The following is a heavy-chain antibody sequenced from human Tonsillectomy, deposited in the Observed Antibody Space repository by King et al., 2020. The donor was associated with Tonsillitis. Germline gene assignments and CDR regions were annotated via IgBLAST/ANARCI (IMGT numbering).Heavy chain of an antibody. V-gene: IGHV3-21*01. CDR3: ARGTYFDF. CDR1: GFSFSTFG. J-gene: IGHJ4*02. Sequence: VQLVESGGGLVKPGGSLRLSCEVSGFSFSTFGMNWVRQAPGKGLEWVSSISTSGLYISYADSVKGRFTISRDSAKNSLVLQMNSLRAEDSAVYYCARGTYFDFWGQGTLVTVSS. CDR2: ISTSGLYI.